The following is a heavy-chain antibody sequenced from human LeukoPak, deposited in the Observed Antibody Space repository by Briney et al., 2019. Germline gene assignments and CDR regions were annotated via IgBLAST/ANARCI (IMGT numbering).Heavy chain of an antibody. CDR2: ISNNGGYT. J-gene: IGHJ4*02. D-gene: IGHD2-15*01. CDR1: GFTFSSSA. CDR3: AKQLGYCSDGSCYFPY. Sequence: GGSLRLSCAVSGFTFSSSAMSWVRQAPGKGLEWVSAISNNGGYTYCADSVQGRFTISRDNSKSTLCLQMNSLRAEDTAVYYCAKQLGYCSDGSCYFPYWGQGTLVTVSS. V-gene: IGHV3-23*01.